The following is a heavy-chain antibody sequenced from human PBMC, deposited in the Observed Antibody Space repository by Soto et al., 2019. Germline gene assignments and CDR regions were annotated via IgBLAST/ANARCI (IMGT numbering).Heavy chain of an antibody. V-gene: IGHV1-8*01. Sequence: GASVKVSCKTSGYTFTTYDIYWVRQATGQGLEWMGWMNPNSGDTVYAQKFQGRVTMTRDTSTTTAYVELSSLMSGDTALYYCAVMFYDYDWGNYRYSWGQGTLVTVSS. CDR2: MNPNSGDT. CDR3: AVMFYDYDWGNYRYS. J-gene: IGHJ5*02. CDR1: GYTFTTYD. D-gene: IGHD3-16*02.